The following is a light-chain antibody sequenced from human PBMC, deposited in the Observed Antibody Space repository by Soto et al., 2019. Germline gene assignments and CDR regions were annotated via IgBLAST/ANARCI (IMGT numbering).Light chain of an antibody. CDR1: TSNIVNNF. J-gene: IGLJ2*01. Sequence: QSVLTQPPSVSAAPGEKVTISCSGRTSNIVNNFVSWYRQLPGAAPQLLIHTHNKRPSGVSDRFSGSKSGSSATLGITGLQTGDEAHYYCGTWDYSVTDFVFGGGTKLTVL. CDR3: GTWDYSVTDFV. V-gene: IGLV1-51*01. CDR2: THN.